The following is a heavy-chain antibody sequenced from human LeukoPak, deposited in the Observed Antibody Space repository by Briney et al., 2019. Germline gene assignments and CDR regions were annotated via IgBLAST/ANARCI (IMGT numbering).Heavy chain of an antibody. V-gene: IGHV1-2*02. CDR1: GYTLTGHY. J-gene: IGHJ3*02. D-gene: IGHD5-12*01. CDR3: ARVRYSGYNYHAFDI. CDR2: INPNSGGT. Sequence: ASVKVSCKASGYTLTGHYMHWVRQAPGQGLEWMGWINPNSGGTNHAQKFQGRVTMTRDTSISTAYMELSRLRSDDTAVYYCARVRYSGYNYHAFDIWGQGTMVTVSS.